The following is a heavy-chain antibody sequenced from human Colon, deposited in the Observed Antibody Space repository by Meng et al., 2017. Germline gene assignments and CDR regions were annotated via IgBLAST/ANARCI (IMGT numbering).Heavy chain of an antibody. CDR3: ARDINNAWFYD. Sequence: SETLSLTCTVSGGSISSSNYYWGWIRQPPGKGLEWIGSFSYTGNTYYNPSLKSRVTISLDTSKNSFSLKLRSVTAADTAMYFCARDINNAWFYDWVQGTLVTVSS. D-gene: IGHD3-9*01. V-gene: IGHV4-39*02. CDR2: FSYTGNT. J-gene: IGHJ4*02. CDR1: GGSISSSNYY.